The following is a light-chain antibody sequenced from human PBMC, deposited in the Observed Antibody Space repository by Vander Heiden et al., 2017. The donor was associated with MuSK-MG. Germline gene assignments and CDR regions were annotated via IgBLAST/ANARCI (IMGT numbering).Light chain of an antibody. Sequence: DTQMTQSPSSLSASVGDRDTITCQASQDISNYLNWYQQKPGKAPKLLIYDASNLETGVPSRFSGSGSGTDFTFTISRLQPEDIATYYCQQYDNLPLTFGGGTKVELK. J-gene: IGKJ4*01. CDR3: QQYDNLPLT. CDR2: DAS. CDR1: QDISNY. V-gene: IGKV1-33*01.